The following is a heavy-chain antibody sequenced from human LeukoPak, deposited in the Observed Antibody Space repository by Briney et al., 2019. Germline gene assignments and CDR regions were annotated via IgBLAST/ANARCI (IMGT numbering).Heavy chain of an antibody. D-gene: IGHD2-2*01. CDR3: ARTTYCSSTSCYYYYYGMDV. Sequence: EESLKISCKGSGYSFTSYWIGWVRQMPGKGLEWMGIIYPGDSDTRYSPSFQGQVTISADKSISTAYLQWSSLKASDTAMYYCARTTYCSSTSCYYYYYGMDVWGQGTTVTVSS. J-gene: IGHJ6*02. V-gene: IGHV5-51*01. CDR1: GYSFTSYW. CDR2: IYPGDSDT.